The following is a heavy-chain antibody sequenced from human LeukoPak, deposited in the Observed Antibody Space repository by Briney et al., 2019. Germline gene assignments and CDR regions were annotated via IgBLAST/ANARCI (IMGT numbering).Heavy chain of an antibody. J-gene: IGHJ4*02. CDR1: GFTFSGYS. Sequence: PGGSLRLSCAASGFTFSGYSMNWFRQAPGRGLEWVSYISSTSTTIYYKDSVKGRFTISRDNAKNTLHLQMNSLRAGDTAVYYCARPYSSSSGHKGSFDYWGQGTLVTVSS. V-gene: IGHV3-48*04. CDR3: ARPYSSSSGHKGSFDY. CDR2: ISSTSTTI. D-gene: IGHD3-22*01.